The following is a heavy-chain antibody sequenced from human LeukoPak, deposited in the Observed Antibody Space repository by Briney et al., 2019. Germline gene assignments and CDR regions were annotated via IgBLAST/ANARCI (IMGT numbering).Heavy chain of an antibody. J-gene: IGHJ4*02. CDR1: GGSFSGYY. D-gene: IGHD1-26*01. CDR3: ARGGRARLDY. CDR2: INHSGST. V-gene: IGHV4-34*01. Sequence: SETLSLTCAVYGGSFSGYYWSWIRQPPGKGLEWIGEINHSGSTNYNPSLKSRVTISVDTSKNQFSLKLSSVTAANTAVYYCARGGRARLDYWGQGTLVTVSS.